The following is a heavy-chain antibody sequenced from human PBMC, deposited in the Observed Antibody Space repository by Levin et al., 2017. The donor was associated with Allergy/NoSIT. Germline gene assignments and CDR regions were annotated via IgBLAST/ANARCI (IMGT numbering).Heavy chain of an antibody. CDR2: IRSGSSTI. J-gene: IGHJ4*02. Sequence: GGSLRLSCAASGFTFSTYSMHWVRQAPGKGLEWLSHIRSGSSTIHYADSVKGRFTTSRDNAKNSLYLQMNSLRAEDTAVYYCAREPVNCSGGRCYPVGHFDYWGQGTLVTVSS. CDR3: AREPVNCSGGRCYPVGHFDY. CDR1: GFTFSTYS. V-gene: IGHV3-48*01. D-gene: IGHD2-15*01.